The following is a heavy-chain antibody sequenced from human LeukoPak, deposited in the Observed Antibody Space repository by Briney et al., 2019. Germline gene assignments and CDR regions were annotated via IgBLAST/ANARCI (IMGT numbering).Heavy chain of an antibody. D-gene: IGHD6-6*01. Sequence: PSETLSLTCTVSGGSISSGSYYWSWIRQPAGKGLEWIGRIYTSGSTDYNPSLRSRVTISVDTSKNQFSLKLSSVTAADTAVYYCVRESAKQLGNDAFDIWGQGTMVTVSS. CDR1: GGSISSGSYY. CDR3: VRESAKQLGNDAFDI. J-gene: IGHJ3*02. CDR2: IYTSGST. V-gene: IGHV4-61*02.